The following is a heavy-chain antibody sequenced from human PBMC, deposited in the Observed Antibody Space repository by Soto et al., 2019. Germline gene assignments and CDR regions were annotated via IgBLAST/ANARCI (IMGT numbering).Heavy chain of an antibody. V-gene: IGHV1-18*01. D-gene: IGHD2-8*02. CDR3: ARALLHTLVVPDFAY. J-gene: IGHJ4*02. CDR1: GYTFLTDG. Sequence: QVLLVQSGAEVKKPGASLKVSCKVSGYTFLTDGLTWIRHAPRQGLEWMGWISSYNGITNYARQLQGRLTMTADTSTNTGYMELRDLRSDDTAVYFCARALLHTLVVPDFAYWGQGTLATVSS. CDR2: ISSYNGIT.